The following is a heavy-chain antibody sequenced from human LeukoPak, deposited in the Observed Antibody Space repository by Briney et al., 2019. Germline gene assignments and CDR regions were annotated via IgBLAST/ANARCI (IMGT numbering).Heavy chain of an antibody. CDR2: ITHSGTTI. Sequence: GRSLRLSCAASGFTFSSYAMNWIRQAPGKGLEWVSYITHSGTTIYYADSVKGRFTISRDNAKNSLYLQMNSLRAEDTAVYYCARGESVYNWFDPWGQGTLVTVSS. CDR3: ARGESVYNWFDP. J-gene: IGHJ5*02. D-gene: IGHD3-10*01. CDR1: GFTFSSYA. V-gene: IGHV3-48*04.